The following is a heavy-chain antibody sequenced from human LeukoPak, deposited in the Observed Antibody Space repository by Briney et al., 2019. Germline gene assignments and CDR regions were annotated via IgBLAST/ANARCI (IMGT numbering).Heavy chain of an antibody. J-gene: IGHJ4*02. V-gene: IGHV3-21*01. Sequence: PGGSLRLSCAASGFTFSSYSMNWVRQAPGKGLEWVSSISSSSSYIYYADSMKGRFTISRDNAKNSLYLQMNSLRAEDTAVYYCAGGKYSYGPPVDYWGQGTLVTVSS. CDR2: ISSSSSYI. D-gene: IGHD5-18*01. CDR1: GFTFSSYS. CDR3: AGGKYSYGPPVDY.